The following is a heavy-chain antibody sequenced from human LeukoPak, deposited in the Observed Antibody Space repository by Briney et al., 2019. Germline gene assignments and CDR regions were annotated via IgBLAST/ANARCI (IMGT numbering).Heavy chain of an antibody. CDR2: IYHSGST. Sequence: SETLSLTCTVSGGSISGFHWSWIRQAPGKGLEGIAYIYHSGSTNYNPSLKSRVTISVDTSKNQFSLKLSSMTAADTAVYYLARSRAAMGDAFDIWGQGTMVTVSS. D-gene: IGHD5-18*01. J-gene: IGHJ3*02. V-gene: IGHV4-59*01. CDR3: ARSRAAMGDAFDI. CDR1: GGSISGFH.